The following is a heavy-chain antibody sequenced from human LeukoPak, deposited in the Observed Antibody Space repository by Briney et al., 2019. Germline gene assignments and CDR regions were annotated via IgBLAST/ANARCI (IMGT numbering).Heavy chain of an antibody. CDR3: ARGVAVAGLFDY. CDR1: GGSLSSYN. CDR2: IYSSGST. J-gene: IGHJ4*02. D-gene: IGHD6-19*01. Sequence: SETLSLTCTVSGGSLSSYNWSWVRPPAGKGLEWIGRIYSSGSTNYNPSLKSRVTMSVDTSKNEFSLKLSSVTAADTAVYYCARGVAVAGLFDYWCQGTLVIVSS. V-gene: IGHV4-4*07.